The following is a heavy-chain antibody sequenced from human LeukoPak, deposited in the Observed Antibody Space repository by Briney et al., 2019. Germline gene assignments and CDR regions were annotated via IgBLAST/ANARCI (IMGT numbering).Heavy chain of an antibody. CDR3: ARLPTFYYDSSHYHYDY. CDR2: ISGSGPST. V-gene: IGHV3-23*01. D-gene: IGHD3-22*01. Sequence: GRSLRLSCAASGFTFQNYAMSWVRQAPGKELEWASSISGSGPSTDYADSVKGRFTISRDKSKNTLYLQMNSLRAEDTAVYYCARLPTFYYDSSHYHYDYWGQGTLVTVSS. CDR1: GFTFQNYA. J-gene: IGHJ4*02.